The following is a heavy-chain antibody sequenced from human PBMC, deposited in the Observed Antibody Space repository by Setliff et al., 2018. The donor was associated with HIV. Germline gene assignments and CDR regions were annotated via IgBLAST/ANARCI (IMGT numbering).Heavy chain of an antibody. V-gene: IGHV1-46*01. CDR1: GYTFTRYY. CDR2: INPSGGST. D-gene: IGHD6-6*01. J-gene: IGHJ4*02. Sequence: ASVKVSCKASGYTFTRYYMHWVRQAPGQGLEWMGIINPSGGSTNYAQKFQGRVTMTEDTSTDTAHMELRSLRSEDTAVYYCVIGSAARPFDYWGQGTLVTVSS. CDR3: VIGSAARPFDY.